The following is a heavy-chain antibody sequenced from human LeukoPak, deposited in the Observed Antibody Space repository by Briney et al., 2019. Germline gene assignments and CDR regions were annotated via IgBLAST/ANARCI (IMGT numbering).Heavy chain of an antibody. V-gene: IGHV4-31*03. CDR2: IYYSGST. CDR3: ARGYGYSGYVGSYYYYYMDV. CDR1: GGSISSGGYY. D-gene: IGHD5-12*01. J-gene: IGHJ6*03. Sequence: SETLSLTCTVSGGSISSGGYYWSWIRQHPGKGLEWIGYIYYSGSTYYNPSLKSRVTISVDTSKNQFSLKLSSVTAADTAVYYCARGYGYSGYVGSYYYYYMDVWGKGTTVTVSS.